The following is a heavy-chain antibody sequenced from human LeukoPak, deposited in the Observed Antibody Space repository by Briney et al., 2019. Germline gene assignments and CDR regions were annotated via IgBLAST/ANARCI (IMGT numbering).Heavy chain of an antibody. CDR3: ARGDESLDDAFDI. Sequence: SETLSLTCAVYGGSFSGYFWTWIRQPPGKGVEWIGEINHNGSTNYNPSLKTRVTISVDTSKNQFSLKLSSVTAADTAVYYCARGDESLDDAFDIWGQGTMVTVSS. J-gene: IGHJ3*02. V-gene: IGHV4-34*01. CDR1: GGSFSGYF. CDR2: INHNGST.